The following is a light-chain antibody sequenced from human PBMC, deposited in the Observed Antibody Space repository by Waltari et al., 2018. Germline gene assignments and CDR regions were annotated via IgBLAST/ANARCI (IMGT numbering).Light chain of an antibody. CDR1: SSDVGGYNY. CDR3: SSYTSSSTPYV. V-gene: IGLV2-14*01. Sequence: QSAQTQPASVSGSPGQSIIISCTGTSSDVGGYNYVSWYQQHPGKAPKLMIYDVSNRPSGVSNRFSGSKSGNTASLTISGLQAEDEADYYCSSYTSSSTPYVFGTGTKVTVL. CDR2: DVS. J-gene: IGLJ1*01.